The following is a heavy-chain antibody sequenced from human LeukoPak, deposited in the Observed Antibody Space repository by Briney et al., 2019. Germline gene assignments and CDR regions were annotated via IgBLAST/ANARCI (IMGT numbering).Heavy chain of an antibody. Sequence: GASVKVSCKVSGDTSTNYAMSWVRQAPGQGLEWMGWINTNTGNPMYAQGFTGRFAFSLDTSVSTTFLQISSLKAEDTAVFYCVAHRVGAWFGWGQGTLVTVSS. CDR3: VAHRVGAWFG. D-gene: IGHD3-16*01. CDR1: GDTSTNYA. J-gene: IGHJ4*02. CDR2: INTNTGNP. V-gene: IGHV7-4-1*02.